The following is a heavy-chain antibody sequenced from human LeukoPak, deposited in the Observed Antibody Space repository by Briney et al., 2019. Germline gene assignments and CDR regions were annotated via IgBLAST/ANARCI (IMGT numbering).Heavy chain of an antibody. D-gene: IGHD3-16*01. CDR3: AGVRLGNTGLSEYFEY. J-gene: IGHJ1*01. Sequence: SETLSLTCAVTSGSITNNWWTWVRQPPGKGLEWIGEISQSARTNYNPSLKSRVTLSIDKSRNQFSLTMISVTAADTAAYYCAGVRLGNTGLSEYFEYWGQGTLVTVSS. CDR1: SGSITNNW. CDR2: ISQSART. V-gene: IGHV4-4*02.